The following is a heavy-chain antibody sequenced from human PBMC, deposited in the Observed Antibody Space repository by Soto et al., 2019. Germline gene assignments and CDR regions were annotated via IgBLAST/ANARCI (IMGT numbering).Heavy chain of an antibody. V-gene: IGHV3-72*01. Sequence: EVQLVESGGGLVQPGGSLRLSCAASGFTFSDHYMDWVRQAPGKGLELVGRTRNKSNSYTTEYAASVKGRFTMWRDESTNSLYLQMNTLRTAETAVYYYARATDSSSWVLECWSQGTLVTVSS. CDR3: ARATDSSSWVLEC. D-gene: IGHD6-13*01. J-gene: IGHJ4*02. CDR2: TRNKSNSYTT. CDR1: GFTFSDHY.